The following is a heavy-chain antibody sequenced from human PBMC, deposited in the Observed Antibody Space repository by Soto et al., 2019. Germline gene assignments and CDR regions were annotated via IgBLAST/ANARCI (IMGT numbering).Heavy chain of an antibody. V-gene: IGHV1-8*01. J-gene: IGHJ5*02. CDR3: ARVIAYSCRSWFDP. D-gene: IGHD6-13*01. CDR1: GYTFTSYD. Sequence: GASVKVSCKASGYTFTSYDINWVRQATGQGLEWMGWMNPNSGNTGYAQKFQGRVTMTRNTSISTAYMELSSLRSEATAVYYCARVIAYSCRSWFDPWGQGTLVTVSS. CDR2: MNPNSGNT.